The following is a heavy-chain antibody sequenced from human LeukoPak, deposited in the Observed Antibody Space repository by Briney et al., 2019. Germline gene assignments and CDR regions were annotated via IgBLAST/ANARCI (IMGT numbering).Heavy chain of an antibody. V-gene: IGHV4-34*01. Sequence: KASETLSLTCAVYGVSFSGYYWSWIRQPPGKGREWIGDINHSGSTNYNPSLKSRVTISVDTSKNQFSLKLSSVTAAETAVYYCARGVVVVAVSGAFDIWGQGTMVTVSS. CDR1: GVSFSGYY. J-gene: IGHJ3*02. CDR2: INHSGST. CDR3: ARGVVVVAVSGAFDI. D-gene: IGHD2-15*01.